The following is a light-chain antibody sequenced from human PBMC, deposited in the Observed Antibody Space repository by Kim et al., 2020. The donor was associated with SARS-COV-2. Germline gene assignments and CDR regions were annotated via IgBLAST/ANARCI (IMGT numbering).Light chain of an antibody. CDR2: QDN. Sequence: SYELTQPPSVSVSPGQTASITCSGDKLGDKHACWYQQKPGQSPVLVIYQDNKRPSGIPERFSGSNSGNTATLTISGTQAMDEADYYCQAWDNSTTYVFGTGTKLTVL. J-gene: IGLJ1*01. CDR1: KLGDKH. CDR3: QAWDNSTTYV. V-gene: IGLV3-1*01.